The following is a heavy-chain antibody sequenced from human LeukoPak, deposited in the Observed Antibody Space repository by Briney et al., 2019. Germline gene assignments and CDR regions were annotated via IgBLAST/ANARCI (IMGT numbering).Heavy chain of an antibody. D-gene: IGHD1-26*01. CDR1: GGSISSSSYY. CDR3: ARGSGSYCFDY. CDR2: IYYSGST. Sequence: SETLSLTCTVSGGSISSSSYYWGWIRQPPGKGLEWIGSIYYSGSTYYNPSLKSRVTISVDTSKNQFSLKLSSVTAADTAVYYCARGSGSYCFDYWGQGTLVTVSS. J-gene: IGHJ4*02. V-gene: IGHV4-39*07.